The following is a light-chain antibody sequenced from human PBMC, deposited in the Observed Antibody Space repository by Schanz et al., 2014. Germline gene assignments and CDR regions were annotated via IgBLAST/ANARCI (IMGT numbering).Light chain of an antibody. Sequence: DIQMTQSPSTLSASIGDRVTITCRASQSISNRLAWYQQKPGKATKLLIYDASNLEGGVPSRFSGSGSGTELTLTINDQPHDDVDSYYCQRYISYPALFGGGTKVQIK. CDR3: QRYISYPAL. CDR1: QSISNR. V-gene: IGKV1-5*01. J-gene: IGKJ4*01. CDR2: DAS.